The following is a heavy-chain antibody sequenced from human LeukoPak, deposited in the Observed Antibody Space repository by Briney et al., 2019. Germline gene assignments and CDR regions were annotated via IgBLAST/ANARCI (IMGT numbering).Heavy chain of an antibody. D-gene: IGHD3-16*01. V-gene: IGHV3-23*01. J-gene: IGHJ5*02. Sequence: GGSLRLSCAASGFTFSSYAMSWVRQAPGKGPEWVSAISGSGGSTYYADSVKGRFTISRDNSKNTLYLQMNSLRAEDTAVYYCAKDLLDPFLGPWGQGTLVTVSS. CDR2: ISGSGGST. CDR3: AKDLLDPFLGP. CDR1: GFTFSSYA.